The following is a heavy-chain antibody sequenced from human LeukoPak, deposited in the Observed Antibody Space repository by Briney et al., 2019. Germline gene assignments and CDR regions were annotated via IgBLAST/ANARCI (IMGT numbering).Heavy chain of an antibody. CDR3: AKSRVDPSGLKAYYFDY. CDR2: ISGSGGST. Sequence: GGSLRLSCAASGFTFSSYAMSWVRQAPGKGLEWVSAISGSGGSTSYADSVKGRFTISRDNSKNTLYLQMNSLRAEDTAVYYCAKSRVDPSGLKAYYFDYWGQGTLVTVSS. J-gene: IGHJ4*02. V-gene: IGHV3-23*01. CDR1: GFTFSSYA. D-gene: IGHD3-3*01.